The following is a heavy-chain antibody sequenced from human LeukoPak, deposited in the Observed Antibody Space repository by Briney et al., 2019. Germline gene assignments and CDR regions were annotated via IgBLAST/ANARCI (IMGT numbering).Heavy chain of an antibody. Sequence: PGRSLRLSCAASGFTFSSYAMHWVRQAPGKGLEWVAVISYDGSNKYYADSVKGRFTISRDNSKNTLYLQMNSLRAEDTAVYYCARDHYSGYDYFDYWGQGTLVTVSS. CDR1: GFTFSSYA. CDR2: ISYDGSNK. J-gene: IGHJ4*02. D-gene: IGHD5-12*01. V-gene: IGHV3-30-3*01. CDR3: ARDHYSGYDYFDY.